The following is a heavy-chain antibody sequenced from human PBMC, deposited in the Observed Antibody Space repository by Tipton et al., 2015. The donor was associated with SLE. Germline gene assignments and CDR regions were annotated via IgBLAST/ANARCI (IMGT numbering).Heavy chain of an antibody. CDR3: ARNEHSSSSEYFQH. J-gene: IGHJ1*01. D-gene: IGHD6-6*01. V-gene: IGHV4-34*01. CDR1: GGSFSGYY. Sequence: TLSLTCAVYGGSFSGYYWSWIRQPPGKGLEWIGYIYYIGSTNYNPSLKSRVTISVDTSKNQFSLKLSSVTAADTAVYYCARNEHSSSSEYFQHWGQGTLVTVSS. CDR2: IYYIGST.